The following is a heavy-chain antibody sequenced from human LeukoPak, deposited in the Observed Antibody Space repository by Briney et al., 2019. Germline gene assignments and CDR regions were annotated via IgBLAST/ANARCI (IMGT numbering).Heavy chain of an antibody. CDR2: IYPGDSDT. CDR1: GYRFTSYW. CDR3: ARRHGYSKGAFDI. Sequence: GESLKISCKGSGYRFTSYWIGWVRPMPGKGLEWMGIIYPGDSDTRYSPSFQGQVTISADKSISTAYLQWSSLKASDTAMYYCARRHGYSKGAFDIWGQGAMVTVSS. D-gene: IGHD5-24*01. J-gene: IGHJ3*02. V-gene: IGHV5-51*01.